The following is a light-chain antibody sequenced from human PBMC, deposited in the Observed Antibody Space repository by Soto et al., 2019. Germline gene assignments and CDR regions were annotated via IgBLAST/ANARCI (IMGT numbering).Light chain of an antibody. CDR3: SSYSISTAYL. CDR1: NSNLGAGYD. J-gene: IGLJ1*01. V-gene: IGLV1-40*01. CDR2: GNR. Sequence: QSVLTQPPSVSGAPGQRVTISCTGNNSNLGAGYDVHWYQQLPGAAPKLVIFGNRNRPSGVPERFSGSKSGNTASLTISGLQAEDEADYFCSSYSISTAYLFGTGTKLTVL.